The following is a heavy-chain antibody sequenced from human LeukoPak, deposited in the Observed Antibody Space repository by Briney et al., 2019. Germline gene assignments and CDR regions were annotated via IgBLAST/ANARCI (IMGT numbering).Heavy chain of an antibody. CDR1: GDSFIGYF. D-gene: IGHD3-22*01. J-gene: IGHJ4*02. V-gene: IGHV4-34*01. Sequence: SETLSLTCAASGDSFIGYFWTWIRQAPGKGLDWIGDINHSGRTNYNPYLQRRVSISVDTSKNQFSLNVTSVTGADTAVYYCARTSGFFDSSGFYQQNPYYFQYWGQGVLVTVSS. CDR2: INHSGRT. CDR3: ARTSGFFDSSGFYQQNPYYFQY.